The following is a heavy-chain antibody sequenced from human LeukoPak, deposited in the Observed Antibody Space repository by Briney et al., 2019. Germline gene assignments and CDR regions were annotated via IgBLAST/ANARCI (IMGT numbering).Heavy chain of an antibody. D-gene: IGHD3-10*01. J-gene: IGHJ6*04. Sequence: GGSLRLSCSASGFTFSSYAMHWVRQAPGKGLEYVSAISSNGGSTNYADSVKDRFTISRDNSKNTLYLQMSSLRAEDTAVYYCAKAGSGSYYKSRSGMDVWGKGTTVNGSS. CDR3: AKAGSGSYYKSRSGMDV. V-gene: IGHV3-64D*06. CDR2: ISSNGGST. CDR1: GFTFSSYA.